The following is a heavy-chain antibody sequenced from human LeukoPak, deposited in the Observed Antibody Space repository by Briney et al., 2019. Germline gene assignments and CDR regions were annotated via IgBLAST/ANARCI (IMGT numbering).Heavy chain of an antibody. CDR3: ATPTPDSSSWYKDAFDI. V-gene: IGHV1-69*04. CDR1: GGTFSSYA. Sequence: SVKVSCKASGGTFSSYAISWVRQAPGQGLEWMGRIIPILGIANYAQKFQGRVTITTDESTSTAYMELSSLRSEDTAVYYCATPTPDSSSWYKDAFDIWGQGTMVTVSS. D-gene: IGHD6-13*01. J-gene: IGHJ3*02. CDR2: IIPILGIA.